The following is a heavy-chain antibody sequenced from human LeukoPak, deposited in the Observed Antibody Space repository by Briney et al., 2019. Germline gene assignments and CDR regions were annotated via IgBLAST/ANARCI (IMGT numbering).Heavy chain of an antibody. CDR3: ARVPYCSSTSCFSGIDY. CDR1: GFTFSSYA. CDR2: ISGSGGST. Sequence: GGSLRLSCAASGFTFSSYAMSWVGKAPGKGLEWVSAISGSGGSTYYADSVKGRFTISRDNSKNTLYLQMNSLRAEDTAVYYCARVPYCSSTSCFSGIDYWGQGTLVTVSS. V-gene: IGHV3-23*01. D-gene: IGHD2-2*01. J-gene: IGHJ4*02.